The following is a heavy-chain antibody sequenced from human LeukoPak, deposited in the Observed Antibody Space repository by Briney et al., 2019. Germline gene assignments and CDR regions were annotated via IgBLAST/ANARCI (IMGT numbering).Heavy chain of an antibody. Sequence: GGSLRLSCAASGFSFSTYYVNWVRQAPGKGLEWVSCISSSSTYIYYADSVRGRFAISRDNTKNSLYLQMNSLRADDTAVYYCVRENHGSFDYWGQGSLVTVSS. D-gene: IGHD1-14*01. J-gene: IGHJ4*02. CDR2: ISSSSTYI. CDR1: GFSFSTYY. V-gene: IGHV3-21*01. CDR3: VRENHGSFDY.